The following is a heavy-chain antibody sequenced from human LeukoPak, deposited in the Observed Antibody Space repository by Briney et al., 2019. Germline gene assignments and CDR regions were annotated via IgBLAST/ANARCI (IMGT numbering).Heavy chain of an antibody. V-gene: IGHV4-31*03. CDR3: ARDLVAGSRGGFDP. CDR1: GGSISSGGYY. CDR2: IYYSGST. D-gene: IGHD5-12*01. J-gene: IGHJ5*02. Sequence: PSESLSLTCTVSGGSISSGGYYWSWIRQHPGKGLEWIGYIYYSGSTYYNPSLKSRVTISVDTSKNQFSLKLSSVTAADTAVYYCARDLVAGSRGGFDPWGQGILVTVSS.